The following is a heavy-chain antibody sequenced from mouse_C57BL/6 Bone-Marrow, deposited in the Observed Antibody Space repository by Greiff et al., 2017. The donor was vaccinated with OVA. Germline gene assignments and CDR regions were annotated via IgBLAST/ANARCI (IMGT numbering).Heavy chain of an antibody. CDR1: GFTFSSYG. J-gene: IGHJ2*01. V-gene: IGHV5-6*01. Sequence: EVHLVESGGDLVKPGGSLKLSCAASGFTFSSYGMSWVRQTPDKRLEWVATISSGGSYTYYPDSVKGRFTISRDNAKNTLYLQMSSLKSEDTAMYYCARRTMIRGYYFDYWGQGTTLTVSS. CDR2: ISSGGSYT. D-gene: IGHD2-4*01. CDR3: ARRTMIRGYYFDY.